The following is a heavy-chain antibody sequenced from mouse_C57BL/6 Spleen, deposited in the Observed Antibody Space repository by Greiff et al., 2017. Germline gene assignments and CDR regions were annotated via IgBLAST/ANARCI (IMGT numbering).Heavy chain of an antibody. CDR1: GYTFTSYW. D-gene: IGHD1-1*01. V-gene: IGHV1-59*01. J-gene: IGHJ2*01. Sequence: VQLQQSGAELVRPGTSVKLSCKASGYTFTSYWMHWVKQRPGQGLEWIGVIDPSDSYTNYNQKFKGKATLTVDTSSSTAYMQLSSLTSEDSAVYYCARRGYGSSFDYWGQGTTLTVSS. CDR3: ARRGYGSSFDY. CDR2: IDPSDSYT.